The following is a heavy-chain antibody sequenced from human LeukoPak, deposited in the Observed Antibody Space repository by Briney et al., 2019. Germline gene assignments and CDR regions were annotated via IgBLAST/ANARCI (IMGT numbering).Heavy chain of an antibody. J-gene: IGHJ4*02. CDR1: GFTFSSYG. D-gene: IGHD2-8*01. CDR3: AKDACTNGVCYTSGVLDY. V-gene: IGHV3-30*18. CDR2: ISYDGSNK. Sequence: GGSLRLSCAASGFTFSSYGMHWVRQAPGKGLEWVAVISYDGSNKYYADSVKGRFTISRDNSKNTLYLQMNSLRAEDTAVYYCAKDACTNGVCYTSGVLDYWGQGTLVTVPS.